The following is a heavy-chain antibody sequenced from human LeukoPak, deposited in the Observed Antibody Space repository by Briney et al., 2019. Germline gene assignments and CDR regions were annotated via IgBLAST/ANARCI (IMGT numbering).Heavy chain of an antibody. CDR2: IKPRSGGT. Sequence: ASVKVSCKTSGYTLTDYEMYWVRQTPGQGLEWIGRIKPRSGGTYFAQKFQGRVTMTRDTSISTAYLELRRLRSDDTAVYYCARDKSSGSYYSPWFDSWGQGTLVTVSS. CDR3: ARDKSSGSYYSPWFDS. J-gene: IGHJ5*01. CDR1: GYTLTDYE. V-gene: IGHV1-2*02. D-gene: IGHD1-26*01.